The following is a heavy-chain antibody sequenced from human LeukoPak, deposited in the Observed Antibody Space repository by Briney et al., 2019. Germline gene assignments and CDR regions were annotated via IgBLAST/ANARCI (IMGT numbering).Heavy chain of an antibody. J-gene: IGHJ3*02. CDR2: IYYSGST. CDR1: GGSISSYY. CDR3: ARIEGVSSGWHLNAFDI. Sequence: PSETLSLTCTVSGGSISSYYWSWIRQPPGKGLEWIGYIYYSGSTNYNPSLKSRVTISVDTSKNQFSLKLSSVTAADTAVYYCARIEGVSSGWHLNAFDIWGQGTMVTVSS. V-gene: IGHV4-59*01. D-gene: IGHD6-19*01.